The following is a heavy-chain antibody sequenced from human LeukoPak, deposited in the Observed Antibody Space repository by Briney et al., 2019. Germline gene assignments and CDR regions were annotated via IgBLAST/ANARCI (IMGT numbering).Heavy chain of an antibody. CDR3: TTDRVPAANFYYYYMDV. J-gene: IGHJ6*03. CDR1: GFTFSNAW. V-gene: IGHV3-15*01. CDR2: IKSNTDGGTT. D-gene: IGHD2-2*01. Sequence: PGGSLRLSCAASGFTFSNAWMSWVRQAPGKGLEWVGRIKSNTDGGTTDYAAPVKGRFAIARDASKTTLYLQMNSLKTEDTAVYYCTTDRVPAANFYYYYMDVWGKGTTVTVSS.